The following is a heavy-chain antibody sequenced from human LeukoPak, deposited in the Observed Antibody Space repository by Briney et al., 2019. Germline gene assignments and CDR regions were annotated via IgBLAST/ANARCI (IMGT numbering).Heavy chain of an antibody. J-gene: IGHJ4*02. D-gene: IGHD3-22*01. CDR2: IYYSGST. CDR3: ARVHRAIVGFDY. V-gene: IGHV4-59*12. Sequence: SETLSLTCTVSGGSISSYYWSWIRQPPGKGLEWIGYIYYSGSTNYNPSLKSRVTISVDTSKNQFSLKLSSVTAADTAVYYCARVHRAIVGFDYWGQGTLVTVSS. CDR1: GGSISSYY.